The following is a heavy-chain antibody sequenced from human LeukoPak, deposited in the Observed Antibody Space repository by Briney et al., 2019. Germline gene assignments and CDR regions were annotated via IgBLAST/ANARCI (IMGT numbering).Heavy chain of an antibody. CDR2: ISYDGSNK. Sequence: PGGSLRLSCAASGFTFSSYGMHWVRQAPGKGLEWVAVISYDGSNKYYADSVKGRFTISRDNSKNTLYLQMNSLRAEDTAVYYCAKAGGSVPFDYWGQGTLVTVSS. CDR3: AKAGGSVPFDY. J-gene: IGHJ4*02. V-gene: IGHV3-30*18. CDR1: GFTFSSYG. D-gene: IGHD2-2*01.